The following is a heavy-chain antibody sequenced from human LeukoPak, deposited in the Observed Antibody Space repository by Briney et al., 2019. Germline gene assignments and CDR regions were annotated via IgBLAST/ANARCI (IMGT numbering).Heavy chain of an antibody. V-gene: IGHV4-39*01. D-gene: IGHD3-22*01. CDR1: GGSISSSRYY. CDR2: INYSGNS. Sequence: ASETLSLTCTVSGGSISSSRYYWGWLRQPPGKGLEWIGSINYSGNSYYNPSLKSRVTISVDTSKNQFSLKLSSVTAADTAVYYCARPLADSSGYFDYWGQGALVTVSS. CDR3: ARPLADSSGYFDY. J-gene: IGHJ4*02.